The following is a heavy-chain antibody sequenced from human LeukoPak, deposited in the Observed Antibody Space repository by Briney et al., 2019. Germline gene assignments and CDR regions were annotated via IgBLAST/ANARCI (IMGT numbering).Heavy chain of an antibody. CDR2: IHYGGGSI. Sequence: GGSLRLFCAASGFTFTGSSMHWVRQAPGGGLEWVSYIHYGGGSIYYADSMKGRFTISRDNAKNSLFLQINSLRAEDTAVYYCARDLYNHYMDVWGKGTTVTVSS. CDR3: ARDLYNHYMDV. V-gene: IGHV3-48*04. J-gene: IGHJ6*03. CDR1: GFTFTGSS. D-gene: IGHD1-14*01.